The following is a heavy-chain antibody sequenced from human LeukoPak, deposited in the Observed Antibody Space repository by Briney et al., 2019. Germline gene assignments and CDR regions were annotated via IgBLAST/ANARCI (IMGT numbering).Heavy chain of an antibody. J-gene: IGHJ4*02. CDR3: ARTTAAAGTSWFDY. CDR1: GGTFSSYA. Sequence: VASVKVSCKASGGTFSSYAISWVRQAPGQGLEWMGIINPSGGITTYAQKFQGRVTMTRDTSTSTVYMELYSLRSEDTAIYYCARTTAAAGTSWFDYWGQGTLVTVSS. V-gene: IGHV1-46*01. CDR2: INPSGGIT. D-gene: IGHD6-13*01.